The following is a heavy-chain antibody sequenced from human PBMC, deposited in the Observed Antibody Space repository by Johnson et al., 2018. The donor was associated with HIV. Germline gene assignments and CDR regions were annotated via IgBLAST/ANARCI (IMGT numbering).Heavy chain of an antibody. CDR3: ARDKAVGYSSGWHAFDI. Sequence: MQLVESGGGLVQPGGSLRLSCAASGFTLSNHWMSWVRQAPGKGLEYVANVNQDGSAKFYVDSVKGRFTISRDNAKNTLYLQMNSLRAEDTAVYYCARDKAVGYSSGWHAFDIWGQGTMVTVSS. CDR2: VNQDGSAK. CDR1: GFTLSNHW. D-gene: IGHD6-19*01. V-gene: IGHV3-7*01. J-gene: IGHJ3*02.